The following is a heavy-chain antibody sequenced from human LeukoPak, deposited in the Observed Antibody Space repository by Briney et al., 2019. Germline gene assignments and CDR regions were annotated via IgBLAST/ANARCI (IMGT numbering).Heavy chain of an antibody. J-gene: IGHJ3*02. CDR2: ISSSSSTI. CDR3: ARLPITIFGVVIINAFDI. CDR1: GFTFSSYS. D-gene: IGHD3-3*01. V-gene: IGHV3-48*01. Sequence: GGSLRLSCAASGFTFSSYSMNWVRQAPGKGLEWVSYISSSSSTIYYADSVKGRFTISRDNAKNSLYLQMNSLRAEDTAVYYCARLPITIFGVVIINAFDIWGQGTMVTVSS.